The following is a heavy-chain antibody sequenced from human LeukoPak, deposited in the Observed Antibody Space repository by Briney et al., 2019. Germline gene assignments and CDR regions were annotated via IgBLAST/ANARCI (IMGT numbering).Heavy chain of an antibody. D-gene: IGHD2-2*01. CDR2: INPNSGGT. CDR3: ASTYCRSTSCALGFDY. V-gene: IGHV1-2*02. J-gene: IGHJ4*02. Sequence: VASVKVSCKASGYTFTGYYMHWVRQAPGQGLEWMGWINPNSGGTNYAQKFQGRVTMTRDTSISTAYMELSRLRSDDTAVYYCASTYCRSTSCALGFDYWGQGTLVTVSS. CDR1: GYTFTGYY.